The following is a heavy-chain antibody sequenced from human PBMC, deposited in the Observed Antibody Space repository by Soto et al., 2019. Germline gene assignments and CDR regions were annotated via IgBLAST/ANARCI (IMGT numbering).Heavy chain of an antibody. CDR1: GYSFTSYW. CDR2: IYPGDSDT. J-gene: IGHJ4*02. D-gene: IGHD3-22*01. CDR3: ARHRYYYDSSGYDFDY. Sequence: GESLKISCKGSGYSFTSYWIGWVRQMTGKGLEWMGIIYPGDSDTRYSPSCQGQVTISADKSISTAYLQWSSLKASDTALYYCARHRYYYDSSGYDFDYWGQGTLVTVSS. V-gene: IGHV5-51*01.